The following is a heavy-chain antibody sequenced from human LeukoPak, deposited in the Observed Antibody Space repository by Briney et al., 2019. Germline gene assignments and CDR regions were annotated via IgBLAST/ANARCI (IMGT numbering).Heavy chain of an antibody. CDR2: IIPILGIA. J-gene: IGHJ5*02. CDR1: GGTFSSYA. Sequence: ASVKVSCKASGGTFSSYAISWVRQAPGQGLEWMGRIIPILGIANYAQKFQGRVTITADKSTSTAYMELSSLRSEDTAVYYCASSTSPYCSSPSCQTRWFDPWGQGTLVTVSS. D-gene: IGHD2-2*01. CDR3: ASSTSPYCSSPSCQTRWFDP. V-gene: IGHV1-69*04.